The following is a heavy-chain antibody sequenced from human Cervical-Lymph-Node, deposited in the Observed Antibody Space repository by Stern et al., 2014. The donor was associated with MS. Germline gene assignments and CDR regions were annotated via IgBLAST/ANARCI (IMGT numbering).Heavy chain of an antibody. V-gene: IGHV3-21*01. J-gene: IGHJ4*02. CDR2: ISSSGDYI. CDR3: ATWGRIGDSNYFDY. D-gene: IGHD3-16*01. CDR1: GFTFSRYT. Sequence: EMQLVESGGGLVKPGGSLRLSCTASGFTFSRYTMNWVRQAPGKGLEWVSSISSSGDYIYYADSVKGRFTISRDNARNSLYLQVNSLRGDDTAVYYCATWGRIGDSNYFDYWGQGTLVTVSS.